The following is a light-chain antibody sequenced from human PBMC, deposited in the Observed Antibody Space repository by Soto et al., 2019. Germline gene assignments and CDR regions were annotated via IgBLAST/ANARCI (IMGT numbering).Light chain of an antibody. CDR2: AAS. CDR1: QSISSY. CDR3: QQSYIIPRT. Sequence: DIQMTQSPSSLSASVGDRVTITCRASQSISSYLNWYQQKPGKAPKLLIYAASSLQSGVPSRFSGSGSGTDFTLTIISLQPEDFATYYCQQSYIIPRTFGQGTKGEIK. J-gene: IGKJ1*01. V-gene: IGKV1-39*01.